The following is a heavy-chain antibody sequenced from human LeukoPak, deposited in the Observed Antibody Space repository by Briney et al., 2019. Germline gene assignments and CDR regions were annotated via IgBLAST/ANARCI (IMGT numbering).Heavy chain of an antibody. V-gene: IGHV4-39*02. CDR3: ARGTYYYDSSGYLTHPILDY. Sequence: PSETLSLTCTVSGGSISSTSYYWGWIRQPPGKGLECIGSIYYSGSTYYKPSLKRRAPISVVASKNHFSLKLSSVTAAATAVYYCARGTYYYDSSGYLTHPILDYWGQGTLVTVSS. CDR2: IYYSGST. CDR1: GGSISSTSYY. D-gene: IGHD3-22*01. J-gene: IGHJ4*02.